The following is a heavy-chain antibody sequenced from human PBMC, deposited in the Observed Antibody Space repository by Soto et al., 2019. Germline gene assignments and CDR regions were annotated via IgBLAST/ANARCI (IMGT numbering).Heavy chain of an antibody. Sequence: QVQLVQSGAELKKPGAPVRVSCKPSGYTFTDLYIHWVRQAPGQGLEWMGWVDPRSGDRRNKQKFPGRVTMRRDTSTSTVYMELNSLTSDDTAVYYCARDNSGPLDYWGQGTLVTVSS. D-gene: IGHD2-8*02. J-gene: IGHJ4*02. CDR3: ARDNSGPLDY. CDR2: VDPRSGDR. CDR1: GYTFTDLY. V-gene: IGHV1-2*02.